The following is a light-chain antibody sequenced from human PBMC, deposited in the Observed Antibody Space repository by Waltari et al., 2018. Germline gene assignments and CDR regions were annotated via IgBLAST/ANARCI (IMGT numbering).Light chain of an antibody. CDR2: KDR. CDR1: ALPNQY. V-gene: IGLV3-25*03. CDR3: QSADRSGTYQV. J-gene: IGLJ3*02. Sequence: SYELTQPPSVSVSPGQTARITCPGDALPNQYAYWYQQKPGQAPVLVIYKDRERPSGIPERFSGANSGTTVTLTISGVQAEDEADYYCQSADRSGTYQVFGGGTKLTVL.